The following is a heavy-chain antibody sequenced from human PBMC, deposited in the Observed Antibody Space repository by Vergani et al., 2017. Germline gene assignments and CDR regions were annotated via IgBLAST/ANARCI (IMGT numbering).Heavy chain of an antibody. V-gene: IGHV5-51*03. D-gene: IGHD3-3*01. Sequence: EVQLVQSGAEVKKPGESLKISCQGSGYSITNYWIAWVRQRPGKGLEWMGIIYAGDSDVRYSPSFQGQVTMSVDKSLITAYLQWSSLKASDTATYYCAKTHDFSSLYSSYNWFDPWGQGTQVTVSS. CDR2: IYAGDSDV. CDR1: GYSITNYW. J-gene: IGHJ5*02. CDR3: AKTHDFSSLYSSYNWFDP.